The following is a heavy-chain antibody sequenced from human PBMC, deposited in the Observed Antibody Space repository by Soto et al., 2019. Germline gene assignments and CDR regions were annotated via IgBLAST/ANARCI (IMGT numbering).Heavy chain of an antibody. V-gene: IGHV3-74*01. CDR3: ARDQGYWSGGSCYVAGY. CDR1: GFTFSSYW. J-gene: IGHJ4*02. D-gene: IGHD2-15*01. Sequence: EVQLVESGGGLVQPGGSQRLSCAASGFTFSSYWMHWVRQAPGKGLVWVSRINSDGSSTSYADSVKGRFTISRDNAKNALYQQMNSLRAEDTAVYYCARDQGYWSGGSCYVAGYWGQGTLVTVSA. CDR2: INSDGSST.